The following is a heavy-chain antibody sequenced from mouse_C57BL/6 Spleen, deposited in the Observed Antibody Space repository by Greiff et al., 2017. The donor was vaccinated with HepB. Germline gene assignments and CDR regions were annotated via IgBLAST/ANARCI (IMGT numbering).Heavy chain of an antibody. CDR2: IYPGSGNT. CDR3: ARGVGREGYFDV. Sequence: LQQSGAELVRPGASVKLSCKASGYTFTDYYINWVKQRPGQGLEWIARIYPGSGNTYYNEKFKGKATLTAEKSSSTAYMQLSSLTSEDSAVYVGARGVGREGYFDVWGTGTTVTVSS. CDR1: GYTFTDYY. D-gene: IGHD4-1*01. V-gene: IGHV1-76*01. J-gene: IGHJ1*03.